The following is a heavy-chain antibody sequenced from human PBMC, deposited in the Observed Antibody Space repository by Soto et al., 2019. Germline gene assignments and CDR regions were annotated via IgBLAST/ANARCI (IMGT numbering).Heavy chain of an antibody. Sequence: EVQLVESGGGLVQPGGSLRLSCAASGFTFDHYAMHWVRQAPGKGLEWVGGISWNSNSIGYVDSVKGRFTISRDSAKNSLCLQMNSLRIEDTALYFCAKGSGGGTIFGVALDLWGQGALVTVSS. CDR2: ISWNSNSI. CDR3: AKGSGGGTIFGVALDL. J-gene: IGHJ5*02. CDR1: GFTFDHYA. D-gene: IGHD3-3*01. V-gene: IGHV3-9*01.